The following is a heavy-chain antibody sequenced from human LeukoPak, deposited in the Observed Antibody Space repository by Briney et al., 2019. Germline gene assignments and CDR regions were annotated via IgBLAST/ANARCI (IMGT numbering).Heavy chain of an antibody. CDR1: GFIFSSYS. CDR2: ISSSSSYI. J-gene: IGHJ4*02. D-gene: IGHD3-22*01. CDR3: ARTGYDSSGYYSDY. V-gene: IGHV3-21*01. Sequence: GGSLRLSCAASGFIFSSYSMNWVRQAPGKGLEWVSSISSSSSYIYYVDSVKGRFTISRDNAKNSLFLQMNSLRVEDTAMYYCARTGYDSSGYYSDYWGQGTLVTVSS.